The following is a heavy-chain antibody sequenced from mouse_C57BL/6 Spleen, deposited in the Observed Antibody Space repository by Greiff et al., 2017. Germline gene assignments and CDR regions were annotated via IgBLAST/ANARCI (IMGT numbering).Heavy chain of an antibody. V-gene: IGHV1-55*01. CDR1: GYTFTSYW. CDR3: ARAWGSAY. J-gene: IGHJ3*01. D-gene: IGHD1-1*01. CDR2: MYPGSGST. Sequence: QVQLKQSGAELVKPGASVKLSCKASGYTFTSYWINWVKQRPGQGLEWIGEMYPGSGSTNYNEKFKGKATLTVDTSSSTAYMQLSSLTSEDSAVYYCARAWGSAYWGQGTLVTVSA.